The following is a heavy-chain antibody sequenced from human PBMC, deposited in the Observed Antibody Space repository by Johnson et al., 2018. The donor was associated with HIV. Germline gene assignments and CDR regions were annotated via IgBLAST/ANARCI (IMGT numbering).Heavy chain of an antibody. V-gene: IGHV3-30-3*01. Sequence: QVQLVESGGGVVQPGRSLRLSCAASGFTFSSYAMHWVRQAPGKGLEWVAVISYDGSNKYYADSVKGRFTFSRDNSKNTLYLQMNSLRAEDTAVYYCARETDIAPYSGSYPTQAFDIWGQGTMVTVSS. CDR1: GFTFSSYA. D-gene: IGHD1-26*01. J-gene: IGHJ3*02. CDR2: ISYDGSNK. CDR3: ARETDIAPYSGSYPTQAFDI.